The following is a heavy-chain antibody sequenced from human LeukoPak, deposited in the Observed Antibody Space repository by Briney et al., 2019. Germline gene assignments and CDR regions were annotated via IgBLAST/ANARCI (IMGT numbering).Heavy chain of an antibody. CDR2: IDWDDDK. CDR1: GFSLSNNGMC. Sequence: ESGPTLVNPTQTLTLTCTFSGFSLSNNGMCVTWIRQPPGKALEWLARIDWDDDKYHSAPLKTRLTISKDTSKNQVVLTMTNMDPVDTATYYCARIRGTYCGTTTCSFEDFWGQGTLVTVSS. D-gene: IGHD2-2*01. CDR3: ARIRGTYCGTTTCSFEDF. V-gene: IGHV2-70*11. J-gene: IGHJ4*02.